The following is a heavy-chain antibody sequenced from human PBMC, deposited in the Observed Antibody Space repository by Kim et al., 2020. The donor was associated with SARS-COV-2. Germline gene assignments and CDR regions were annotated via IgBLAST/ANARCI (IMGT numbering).Heavy chain of an antibody. CDR1: GGSISSYY. V-gene: IGHV4-59*01. Sequence: SETLSLTCTVSGGSISSYYWSWIRQPPGKGLEWIGYIYYSGSTNYNPSLKSRVTISVDTSKNQFSLKLSSVTAADTAVYYCARVNGDSSGYYPDAFDIWGQGTMVTVSS. CDR3: ARVNGDSSGYYPDAFDI. J-gene: IGHJ3*02. D-gene: IGHD3-22*01. CDR2: IYYSGST.